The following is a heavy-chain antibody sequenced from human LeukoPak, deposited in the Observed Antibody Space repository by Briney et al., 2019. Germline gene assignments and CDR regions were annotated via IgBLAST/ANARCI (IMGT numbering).Heavy chain of an antibody. D-gene: IGHD3-3*01. Sequence: GGSLRLSCAASGFTFSSYEMNWVRQAPGKGLERVSYISSSGSTIYYADSVKGRFTISRDNAKNSLYLQMNSLRAEDTAVYYCARGGLFGVVANNWFDPWGQGTLVTVSS. J-gene: IGHJ5*02. CDR3: ARGGLFGVVANNWFDP. V-gene: IGHV3-48*03. CDR1: GFTFSSYE. CDR2: ISSSGSTI.